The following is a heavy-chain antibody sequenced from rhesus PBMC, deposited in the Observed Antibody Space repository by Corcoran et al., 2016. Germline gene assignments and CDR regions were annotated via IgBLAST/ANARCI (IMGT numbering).Heavy chain of an antibody. D-gene: IGHD6-13*01. CDR3: ARDGGYSSWSRFNEYFEF. CDR2: SYGSRTST. V-gene: IGHV4S10*01. J-gene: IGHJ1*01. Sequence: QVQLQESGPGVVKPSETLSLTCAVSGGSISDSYRWSWIRQPPGKGLGGIGYSYGSRTSTNYNPSLKSRVTISKDTSKNQFSLKLSSVTAADTAVYYCARDGGYSSWSRFNEYFEFWGQGALVTVSS. CDR1: GGSISDSYR.